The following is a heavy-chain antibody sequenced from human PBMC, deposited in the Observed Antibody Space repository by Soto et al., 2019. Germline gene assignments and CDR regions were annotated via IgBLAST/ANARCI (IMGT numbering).Heavy chain of an antibody. Sequence: PGGSLRLSCAASGFTFSSYAMSWVRQAPGKGLEWVSGINWNGGITGYADSVKGRFTVSRDNANNSLHLEMSSLKTEDTALYYCARGRGALTVVSNWFDPWGQGTLVTVSS. D-gene: IGHD2-15*01. V-gene: IGHV3-20*04. J-gene: IGHJ5*02. CDR1: GFTFSSYA. CDR2: INWNGGIT. CDR3: ARGRGALTVVSNWFDP.